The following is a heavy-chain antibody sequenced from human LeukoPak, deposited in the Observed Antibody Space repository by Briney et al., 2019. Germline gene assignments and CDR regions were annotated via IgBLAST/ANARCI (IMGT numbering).Heavy chain of an antibody. CDR3: TRDLGVDTTMIFFDY. D-gene: IGHD5-18*01. CDR2: ISAYNGDT. J-gene: IGHJ4*02. V-gene: IGHV1-18*01. Sequence: ASVKVSCKASGYTFTDFGISWVRQAPGQGLEWMGWISAYNGDTKYAQKLQGRVTMTTDTSTSTAYMEVGSPRSNDTAVYYCTRDLGVDTTMIFFDYWGQGSLVTVSS. CDR1: GYTFTDFG.